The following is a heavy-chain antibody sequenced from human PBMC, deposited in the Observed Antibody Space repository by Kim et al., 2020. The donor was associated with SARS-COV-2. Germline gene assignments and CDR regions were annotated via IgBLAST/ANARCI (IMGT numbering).Heavy chain of an antibody. J-gene: IGHJ5*01. Sequence: SETLSLTCTVSGASISSSDHFWGWIRQPPGKGLEWIGNLFYSGSTSSNPSLKSRVTISADTSRNQVSLKVNSVTDADTAVYSCARGYTARVGFGNWFDT. CDR1: GASISSSDHF. CDR3: ARGYTARVGFGNWFDT. D-gene: IGHD1-1*01. CDR2: LFYSGST. V-gene: IGHV4-39*01.